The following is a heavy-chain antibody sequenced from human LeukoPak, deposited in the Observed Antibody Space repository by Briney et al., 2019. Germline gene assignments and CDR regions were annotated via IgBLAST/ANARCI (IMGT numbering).Heavy chain of an antibody. CDR2: IYYSGST. V-gene: IGHV4-31*03. CDR1: GVAISGGGYY. CDR3: ARDPIAAAGQGLGY. D-gene: IGHD6-13*01. J-gene: IGHJ4*02. Sequence: SQTLSLTCTVSGVAISGGGYYWSWIRQHPGKGVEWIGYIYYSGSTYYNPSLKSRLTISVDTSKNQFSRKLSSVTAADTAVYYCARDPIAAAGQGLGYWGQGTLVTVSS.